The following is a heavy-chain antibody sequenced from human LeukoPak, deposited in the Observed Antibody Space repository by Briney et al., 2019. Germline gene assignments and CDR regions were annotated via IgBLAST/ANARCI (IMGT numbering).Heavy chain of an antibody. D-gene: IGHD2-2*02. V-gene: IGHV3-30-3*01. CDR1: GFTFSSYA. CDR2: ISYDGSNK. CDR3: ARDPDSLYCSSTSCYTPQIDY. Sequence: PGGSLTLSCAASGFTFSSYAMHWVRQAPGKGLEWVAVISYDGSNKYYADSVKGRFTISRDNSKNTLYLQMNSLRAEDTAVYYCARDPDSLYCSSTSCYTPQIDYWGQGTLVTVSS. J-gene: IGHJ4*02.